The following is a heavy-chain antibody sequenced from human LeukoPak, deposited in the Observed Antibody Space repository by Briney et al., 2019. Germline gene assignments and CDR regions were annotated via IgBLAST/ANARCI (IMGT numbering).Heavy chain of an antibody. CDR2: ISGSGDNT. J-gene: IGHJ4*02. CDR1: GFTFSSFA. Sequence: PGGSLRLSCAPSGFTFSSFAMSWVRQAPGKGLEWVSAISGSGDNTYYADSVKGRFTIPRDNSKNTLYLQMSSLRAEETAVYCCAEDFGAGGGSVFDSWGQGTLVTVSS. CDR3: AEDFGAGGGSVFDS. V-gene: IGHV3-23*01. D-gene: IGHD3-10*01.